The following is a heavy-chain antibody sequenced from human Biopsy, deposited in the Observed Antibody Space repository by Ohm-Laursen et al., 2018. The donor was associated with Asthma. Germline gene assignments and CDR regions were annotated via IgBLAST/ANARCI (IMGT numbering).Heavy chain of an antibody. CDR3: AKEVFPGWELRRGPDS. CDR1: GFSFSNYG. V-gene: IGHV3-30*18. D-gene: IGHD1-26*01. J-gene: IGHJ4*02. Sequence: SLRLSCAASGFSFSNYGMHWVRQTPGKGLDWVAVISFDGANRNYTDSVKGRFTISRDNSRNTLHLEMNSLRAEDTAVYFCAKEVFPGWELRRGPDSWGQGTLVTVSS. CDR2: ISFDGANR.